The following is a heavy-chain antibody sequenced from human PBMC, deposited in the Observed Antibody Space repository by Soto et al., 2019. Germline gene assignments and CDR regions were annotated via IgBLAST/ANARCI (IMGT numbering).Heavy chain of an antibody. V-gene: IGHV4-31*03. CDR3: ARVVPYYYGSGNTRGSYYFDY. J-gene: IGHJ4*02. CDR2: IYHSGSS. D-gene: IGHD3-10*01. Sequence: QVQLQESGPGLVKPSQTLSLTCTVSGDSISSGDHYWSWIRQHPGKGLEWIGYIYHSGSSYYNPSLKSRVTISVDTSKNQFSLKLSSVTAADTAVYYCARVVPYYYGSGNTRGSYYFDYWGQGTLVTVSS. CDR1: GDSISSGDHY.